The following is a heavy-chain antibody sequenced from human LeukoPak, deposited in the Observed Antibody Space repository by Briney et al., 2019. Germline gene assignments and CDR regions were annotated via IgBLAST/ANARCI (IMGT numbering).Heavy chain of an antibody. D-gene: IGHD3-22*01. J-gene: IGHJ4*02. V-gene: IGHV3-23*01. Sequence: PGGSLRLSCAASGFTFNSHAMTWVRQAPGKGLQWVSSISGNGRTTYYLDSVKGRFTISRDNSKNTVYLQMNSLRAEDTAVYYCATQGEYYDSSGYQFPFDYWGQGTLVTVSS. CDR3: ATQGEYYDSSGYQFPFDY. CDR1: GFTFNSHA. CDR2: ISGNGRTT.